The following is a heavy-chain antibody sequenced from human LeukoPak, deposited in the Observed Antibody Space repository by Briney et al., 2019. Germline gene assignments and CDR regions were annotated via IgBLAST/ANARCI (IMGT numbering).Heavy chain of an antibody. CDR3: ARLQSGSYYRTVLDY. CDR2: IFPGDSDT. Sequence: GESLKISCKGSGYSFTNYWIGWVRQMPGKGLEWMGFIFPGDSDTRYSPSFQGQVTISADKSITTAYLQWSSLKASDTAMYYCARLQSGSYYRTVLDYWGQGTLVTVSS. D-gene: IGHD3-10*01. V-gene: IGHV5-51*01. J-gene: IGHJ4*02. CDR1: GYSFTNYW.